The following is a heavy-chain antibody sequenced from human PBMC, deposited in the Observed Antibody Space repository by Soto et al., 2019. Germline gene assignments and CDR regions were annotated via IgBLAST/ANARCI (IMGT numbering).Heavy chain of an antibody. CDR2: IFGDGRT. CDR3: AGDPFQGFGS. CDR1: GFTVGNNY. V-gene: IGHV3-66*01. Sequence: EVQLVESGGGPVQPGGSLRLSCAASGFTVGNNYMSWVRQAPTKGLEWLSVIFGDGRTYYADSVKGRFTVSRDSSENTLFLQINNLRAEDTAVYYCAGDPFQGFGSWGHGTLVTVSS. J-gene: IGHJ5*01.